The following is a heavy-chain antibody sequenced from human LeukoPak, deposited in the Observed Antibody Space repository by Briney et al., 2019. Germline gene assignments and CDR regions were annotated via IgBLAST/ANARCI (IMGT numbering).Heavy chain of an antibody. D-gene: IGHD3-3*01. CDR2: INHSGST. CDR1: GGSFSGYY. Sequence: PSETLSLTCAVYGGSFSGYYWSWIRQPPGKGLEWIGEINHSGSTNYNPSPKSRVTISVDTSKNQFSLKLSSVTAADTAVYYCARDTYDFWRWVSESWGQGTLVTVSS. CDR3: ARDTYDFWRWVSES. V-gene: IGHV4-34*01. J-gene: IGHJ4*02.